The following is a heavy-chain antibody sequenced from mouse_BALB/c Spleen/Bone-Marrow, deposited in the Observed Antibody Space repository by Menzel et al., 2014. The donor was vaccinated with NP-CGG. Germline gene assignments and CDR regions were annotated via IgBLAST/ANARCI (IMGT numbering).Heavy chain of an antibody. CDR1: GFTFIAYT. CDR2: INNGGGST. D-gene: IGHD2-14*01. Sequence: DVQLQESGGGLVEPGGSLKLSGAASGFTFIAYTMSWVRQTPEKRLEWVAYINNGGGSTYYPDTVKGRFTISRDNAKNTLYLQMSSLKSEDTAMYYCARHGEERPVLAMDYWGQGTSVTVSS. V-gene: IGHV5-12-2*01. CDR3: ARHGEERPVLAMDY. J-gene: IGHJ4*01.